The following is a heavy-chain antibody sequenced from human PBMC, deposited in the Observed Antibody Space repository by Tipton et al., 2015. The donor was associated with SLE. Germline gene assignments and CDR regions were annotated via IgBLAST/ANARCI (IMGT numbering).Heavy chain of an antibody. J-gene: IGHJ4*02. CDR2: INHSGST. D-gene: IGHD4-17*01. CDR3: ARDHGDNSFDY. Sequence: TLSLTCTVSGGSISSYYWSWIRQPPGKGLEWIGEINHSGSTNYNPSLKSRVTISIDTSKNQFSLKLTSVTAADTAVYYCARDHGDNSFDYWGQGTLVTVSS. V-gene: IGHV4-34*01. CDR1: GGSISSYY.